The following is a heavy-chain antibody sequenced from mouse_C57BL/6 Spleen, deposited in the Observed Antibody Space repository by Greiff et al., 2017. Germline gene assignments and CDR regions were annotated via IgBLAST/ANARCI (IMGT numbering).Heavy chain of an antibody. CDR2: ISYSGST. D-gene: IGHD1-1*01. CDR1: GYSITSDY. J-gene: IGHJ4*01. Sequence: DVHLVESGPGLAKPSPTLSLTCSATGYSITSDYWNWIRKFPGNNLEYMGYISYSGSTYYNPSLNSRISIPRDTSKNQYYLQVNTVTTEDTATYYCARYRDYYGSSYDYYAMDYGGQGTSVTVSS. V-gene: IGHV3-8*01. CDR3: ARYRDYYGSSYDYYAMDY.